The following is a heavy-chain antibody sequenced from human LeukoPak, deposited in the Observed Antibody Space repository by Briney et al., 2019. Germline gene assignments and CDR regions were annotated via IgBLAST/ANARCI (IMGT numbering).Heavy chain of an antibody. CDR3: AKDECSGGSCYFDY. CDR2: INQDGTEK. J-gene: IGHJ4*02. D-gene: IGHD2-15*01. CDR1: GFTFSSYS. V-gene: IGHV3-7*03. Sequence: PGGSLRLSCAASGFTFSSYSMNWVRQAPGKGLEWVANINQDGTEKYYVDSVKGRFTISRDNSKNTLYLQMNSLRAEDTAVYYCAKDECSGGSCYFDYWGQGTLVTVSS.